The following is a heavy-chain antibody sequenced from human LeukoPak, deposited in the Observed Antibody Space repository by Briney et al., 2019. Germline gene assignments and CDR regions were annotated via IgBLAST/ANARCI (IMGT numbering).Heavy chain of an antibody. CDR3: ALGCSGGNEDWFDP. CDR1: GGTFSSYA. D-gene: IGHD1-26*01. Sequence: SLKVSCKASGGTFSSYAISWVRQAPGQGLEWMGGIIPIFGTANYAQKFQGRVTITADESTSTAYMELSSLRSEDTAVYYCALGCSGGNEDWFDPWGQGTLVTVSS. J-gene: IGHJ5*02. CDR2: IIPIFGTA. V-gene: IGHV1-69*13.